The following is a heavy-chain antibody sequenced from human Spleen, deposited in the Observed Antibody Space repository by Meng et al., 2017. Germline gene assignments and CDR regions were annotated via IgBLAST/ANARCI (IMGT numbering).Heavy chain of an antibody. CDR1: GYSFTSNW. J-gene: IGHJ4*02. D-gene: IGHD1-26*01. Sequence: GGSLRLSCKCSGYSFTSNWIAWVRQMSGKGLEWMGIIYPGNSDTRYSPSFQRQVTISADKSISTAYLQWRGLKASDTAMYYCARQAGGSLGYWGQGTLVTVSS. CDR2: IYPGNSDT. CDR3: ARQAGGSLGY. V-gene: IGHV5-51*01.